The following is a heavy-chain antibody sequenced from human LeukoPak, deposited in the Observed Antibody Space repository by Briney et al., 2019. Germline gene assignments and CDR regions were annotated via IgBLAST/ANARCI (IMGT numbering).Heavy chain of an antibody. CDR1: GFTFSSYG. J-gene: IGHJ4*02. V-gene: IGHV3-30*18. Sequence: GGSLRLSCAASGFTFSSYGMHWVRQAPGKGLEWVAVISYDGSNKYYADSVKGRFTISRDNSKNTLYLQMNSLRAEDTAVYYCAKDFLPFRRYYYDSSGYSPDYWGQGTLVTVSS. D-gene: IGHD3-22*01. CDR2: ISYDGSNK. CDR3: AKDFLPFRRYYYDSSGYSPDY.